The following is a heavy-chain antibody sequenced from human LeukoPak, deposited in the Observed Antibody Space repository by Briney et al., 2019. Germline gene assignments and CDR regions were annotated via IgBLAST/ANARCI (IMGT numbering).Heavy chain of an antibody. CDR3: ARGVVQEVTAFDY. CDR2: IYNDGST. CDR1: GFTVSSIY. Sequence: GGSLRLSCAASGFTVSSIYMSWVRQAPGKGLEWVSVIYNDGSTYYADSVKGRFTISRDNSKNTLYLQMNGLRAEDTAVYYCARGVVQEVTAFDYCGQGTLVTVSS. J-gene: IGHJ4*02. D-gene: IGHD3-3*01. V-gene: IGHV3-53*01.